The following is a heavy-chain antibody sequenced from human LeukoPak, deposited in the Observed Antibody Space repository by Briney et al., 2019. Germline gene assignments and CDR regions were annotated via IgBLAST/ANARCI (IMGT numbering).Heavy chain of an antibody. CDR1: GFTFSSYE. D-gene: IGHD4-17*01. CDR3: ARGGADYVIGY. J-gene: IGHJ4*02. CDR2: ISSSGSII. Sequence: GGSLRLSCAASGFTFSSYEMNWVRQAPGKGLEWVSYISSSGSIIYYADSVKGRFTISRDNTKNSLYLQMNNLRAEDTAVYYCARGGADYVIGYWGQGTLVTVSS. V-gene: IGHV3-48*03.